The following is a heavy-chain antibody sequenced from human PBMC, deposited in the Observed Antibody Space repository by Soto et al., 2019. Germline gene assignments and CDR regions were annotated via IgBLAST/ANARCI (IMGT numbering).Heavy chain of an antibody. Sequence: EVHLVESGGGLVKPGGSLRLSCAASGFTFGSHSMFWVRQAPGKGLEWVSSISDSSTYIFYADSVKGRFAISRDNAENSLFLQMDSLRAEDTAVYYCARGVIVVVGAATRPLDYWGRGTLVTVSS. V-gene: IGHV3-21*01. CDR3: ARGVIVVVGAATRPLDY. CDR2: ISDSSTYI. J-gene: IGHJ4*02. CDR1: GFTFGSHS. D-gene: IGHD2-15*01.